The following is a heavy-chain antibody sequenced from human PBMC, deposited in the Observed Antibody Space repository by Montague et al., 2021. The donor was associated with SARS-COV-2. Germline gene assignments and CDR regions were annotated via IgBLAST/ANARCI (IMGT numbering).Heavy chain of an antibody. V-gene: IGHV2-70*01. Sequence: PALVKPTQTLTLTCTFSGFSLSTSGMCVSWIRQPPGKALEWLALIDWDDDKYYSTSLKTRLTISKDTSKNQVVLTMTNMDPVDTATYYCARIQAELWPNYYNDGMDVWGQGTTVTVSS. D-gene: IGHD5-18*01. CDR3: ARIQAELWPNYYNDGMDV. CDR1: GFSLSTSGMC. CDR2: IDWDDDK. J-gene: IGHJ6*02.